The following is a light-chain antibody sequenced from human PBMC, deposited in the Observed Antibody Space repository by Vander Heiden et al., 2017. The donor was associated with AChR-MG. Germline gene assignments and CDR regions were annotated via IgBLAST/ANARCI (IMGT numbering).Light chain of an antibody. CDR1: SSDVGGYNY. Sequence: LTQPASVSGSPGQSITISCTGTSSDVGGYNYASWYQQHPGKAPKFMIFDVSNRPSGVSNRFSGSKSGNTASLTISGLQSEDEADYYCFSYRSSNSWVFGGGTKLTVL. CDR2: DVS. CDR3: FSYRSSNSWV. V-gene: IGLV2-14*03. J-gene: IGLJ3*02.